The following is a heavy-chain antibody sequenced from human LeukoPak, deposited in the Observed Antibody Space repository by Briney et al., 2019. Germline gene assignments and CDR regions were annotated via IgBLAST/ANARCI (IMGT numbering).Heavy chain of an antibody. CDR2: INHSGST. D-gene: IGHD5-18*01. CDR1: GGSFSGYY. Sequence: SETLSLTCAVYGGSFSGYYWSWIRQPPGKGLEWIGEINHSGSTNYNPSLKSRVTISVDTSKNQFSLKLSSVTAADTAVYYCARHVKWIQLWSWFDPWGQGTLVTVSS. V-gene: IGHV4-34*01. J-gene: IGHJ5*02. CDR3: ARHVKWIQLWSWFDP.